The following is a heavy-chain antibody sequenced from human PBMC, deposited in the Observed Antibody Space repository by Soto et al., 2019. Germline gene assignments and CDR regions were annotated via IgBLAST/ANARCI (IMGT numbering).Heavy chain of an antibody. Sequence: EVQLVESGGGLVKPGGSLRLSCAASGFTFSSYSMNWVRQAPGRGLEWVSSISSSSSYIYYADSVKGRFTISRDNAKNSLYLQMNSLRAEDTAMYYCAAGEGGSYSVDYWGQGTLVTVSS. J-gene: IGHJ4*02. D-gene: IGHD1-26*01. V-gene: IGHV3-21*01. CDR3: AAGEGGSYSVDY. CDR1: GFTFSSYS. CDR2: ISSSSSYI.